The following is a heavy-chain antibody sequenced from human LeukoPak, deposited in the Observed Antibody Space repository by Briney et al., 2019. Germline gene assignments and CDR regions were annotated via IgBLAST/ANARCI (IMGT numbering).Heavy chain of an antibody. Sequence: PLGSLRLSCAASEFSVCSNYMTCVRQAPGKRLWRVSYISSSSSTIYYADSVKGRFTISRDNAKNSLYLQMNSLRAEDTAVYYCARGGDSSAHQAFDIWGQGTMVTVSS. D-gene: IGHD3-22*01. V-gene: IGHV3-48*01. CDR1: EFSVCSNY. CDR3: ARGGDSSAHQAFDI. CDR2: ISSSSSTI. J-gene: IGHJ3*02.